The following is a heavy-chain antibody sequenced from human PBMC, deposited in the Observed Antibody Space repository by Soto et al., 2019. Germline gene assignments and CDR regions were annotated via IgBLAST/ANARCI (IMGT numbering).Heavy chain of an antibody. CDR2: IWYDGSNK. J-gene: IGHJ6*02. V-gene: IGHV3-33*01. CDR1: GFTFSSYG. D-gene: IGHD2-2*01. CDR3: ARDLASDIVVVPADARPYYYYYGMDV. Sequence: GGSLRLSCAASGFTFSSYGMHWVRQAPGKGLEWVAVIWYDGSNKYYADSVKGRFTISRDNSKNTLYLQMNSLRAEDTAVYYCARDLASDIVVVPADARPYYYYYGMDVWGQGTTVTVSS.